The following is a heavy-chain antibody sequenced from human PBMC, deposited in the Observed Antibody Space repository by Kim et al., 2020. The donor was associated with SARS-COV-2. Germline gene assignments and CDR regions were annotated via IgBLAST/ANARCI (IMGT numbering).Heavy chain of an antibody. Sequence: KYSQTFQGRVTITRDTSASTAYMGLSSLRSEDTAVYYCARDRGPGYGMDVWGQGTTVTVSS. D-gene: IGHD5-12*01. J-gene: IGHJ6*02. V-gene: IGHV1-3*01. CDR3: ARDRGPGYGMDV.